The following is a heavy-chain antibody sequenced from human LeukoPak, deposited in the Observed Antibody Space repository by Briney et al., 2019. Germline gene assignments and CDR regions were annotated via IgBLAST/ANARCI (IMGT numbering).Heavy chain of an antibody. V-gene: IGHV3-23*01. CDR1: GFTFTSYA. J-gene: IGHJ5*02. CDR3: ARGLVDVHDCSGYYSNWFDP. Sequence: GGSLRLSCAASGFTFTSYAMTWVRQAPGKGLEWVSAISGSGANTYYADSVKGRFTISRDNSKNTLYVQMNSLRVEDTAVYYCARGLVDVHDCSGYYSNWFDPWGQGNLVTVSS. CDR2: ISGSGANT. D-gene: IGHD3-22*01.